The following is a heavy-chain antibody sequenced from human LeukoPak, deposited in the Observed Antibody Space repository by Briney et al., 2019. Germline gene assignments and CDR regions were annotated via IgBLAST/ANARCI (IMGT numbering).Heavy chain of an antibody. Sequence: GGSLRLSCVASGFTSSSHWMSWVRQAPGKGLEWVANINQDGSRKHYVDSVKGRFTISRDNAKTSVYLQMDSLRAEDTAVYYCARVEVGATTVDYWGQGTLVTVSS. J-gene: IGHJ4*02. CDR2: INQDGSRK. CDR3: ARVEVGATTVDY. V-gene: IGHV3-7*05. D-gene: IGHD1-26*01. CDR1: GFTSSSHW.